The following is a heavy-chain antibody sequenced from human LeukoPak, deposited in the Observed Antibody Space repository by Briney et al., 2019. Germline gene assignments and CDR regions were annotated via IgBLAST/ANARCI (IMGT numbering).Heavy chain of an antibody. J-gene: IGHJ4*02. CDR3: ARGHTAVTRHFDF. Sequence: PGGSLRLSCEASGFTFTTYSMTWVRQAPGKGLEWVSIISSGSSAIFSADALRGRFTISRDDAKNLLYLDMNSLRAEDTAVYYCARGHTAVTRHFDFWGQGTLVTVSS. D-gene: IGHD4-17*01. V-gene: IGHV3-21*01. CDR1: GFTFTTYS. CDR2: ISSGSSAI.